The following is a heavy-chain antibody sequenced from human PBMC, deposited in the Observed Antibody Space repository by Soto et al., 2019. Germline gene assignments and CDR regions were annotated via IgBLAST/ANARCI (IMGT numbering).Heavy chain of an antibody. D-gene: IGHD2-8*02. Sequence: GGSLRLSCAASGFTVSSNYMNWVRQAPGKGLECVSVIYSGGSTYYADSVKGRFTISRDNSKNTLSLQMNSLRAEDTAVYYCTRDLNHDTGPWGQGTQVTVSS. CDR3: TRDLNHDTGP. CDR2: IYSGGST. V-gene: IGHV3-66*01. J-gene: IGHJ5*02. CDR1: GFTVSSNY.